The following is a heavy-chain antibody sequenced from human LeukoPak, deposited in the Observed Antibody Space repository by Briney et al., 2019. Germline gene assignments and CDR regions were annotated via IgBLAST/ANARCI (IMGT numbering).Heavy chain of an antibody. CDR2: ISGSGGST. D-gene: IGHD3-10*01. Sequence: GGSLRLSCAASGFTFSSYAMSWVRQAPGKGLEWVSAISGSGGSTYYADSVKGRFTISRDNSKNTLYLQMNSLRAEDTAVYYCAKVLTGPRNYGSGTHRGTFDYWGQGTLVTVSS. V-gene: IGHV3-23*01. J-gene: IGHJ4*02. CDR1: GFTFSSYA. CDR3: AKVLTGPRNYGSGTHRGTFDY.